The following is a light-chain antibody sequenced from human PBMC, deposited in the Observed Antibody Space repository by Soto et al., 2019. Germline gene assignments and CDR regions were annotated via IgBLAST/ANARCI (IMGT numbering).Light chain of an antibody. CDR3: QQYLNWPRLT. J-gene: IGKJ4*01. CDR1: ESVGSD. Sequence: DIAKTQSPATLSGSPGERATLSCRASESVGSDLAWYQQNPGQSPRLLIYGASTRATGIPARFSGSGSGTEFTLTLSSLQSEDFAIYYCQQYLNWPRLTFGGGTKVDIK. V-gene: IGKV3-15*01. CDR2: GAS.